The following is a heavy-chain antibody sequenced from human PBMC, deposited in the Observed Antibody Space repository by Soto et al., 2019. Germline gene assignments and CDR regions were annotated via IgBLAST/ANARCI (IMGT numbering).Heavy chain of an antibody. J-gene: IGHJ4*02. CDR1: GGSISNYY. CDR2: IYSSGST. D-gene: IGHD3-16*01. V-gene: IGHV4-4*07. Sequence: SETLSLTCTVSGGSISNYYWSWIRQPAGKGLEWIGRIYSSGSTNYNPSLKSRVTMSVDTSKNQLSLKLSYVTAADTAVYYCARDFLGAASGFDYWGQGILVTVS. CDR3: ARDFLGAASGFDY.